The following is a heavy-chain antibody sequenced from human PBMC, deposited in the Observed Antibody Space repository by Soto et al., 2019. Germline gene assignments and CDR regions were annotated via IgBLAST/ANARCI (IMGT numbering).Heavy chain of an antibody. CDR3: ARGGGNFDQ. CDR2: VKQDGSDE. V-gene: IGHV3-7*04. CDR1: GFSLRGYW. D-gene: IGHD3-16*01. J-gene: IGHJ4*02. Sequence: DVQLVESGGGIVQPGGSLRLTCAASGFSLRGYWMSWVRQAPGRGLEWVANVKQDGSDENYVDSVKGRFTISRDNAKNSLDLQMDSLRAEDTAVYYCARGGGNFDQWGRGTLVTVSS.